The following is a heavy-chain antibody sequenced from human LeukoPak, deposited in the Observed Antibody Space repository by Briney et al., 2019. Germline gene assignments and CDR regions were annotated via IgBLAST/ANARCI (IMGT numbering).Heavy chain of an antibody. V-gene: IGHV3-11*04. D-gene: IGHD1-14*01. CDR1: GLSFSDYY. CDR3: ARGTLNIPGEHGAFDY. Sequence: PGGSLRLSCAASGLSFSDYYVSWIRQAPGKGLQWVSYISSGGDIMHYADSVKGRFTISRDNAKNSLYLQMNSLRAEDTAVYYCARGTLNIPGEHGAFDYWGQGTLVTVSS. J-gene: IGHJ4*02. CDR2: ISSGGDIM.